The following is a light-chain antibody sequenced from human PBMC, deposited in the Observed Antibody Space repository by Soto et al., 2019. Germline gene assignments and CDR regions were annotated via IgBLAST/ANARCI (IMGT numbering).Light chain of an antibody. Sequence: DIQITQSPSSLSASLEDRVIITCRASQSISNHLNWYQQRKGKAPKLLIFAASSLQSGVPSRFSGSRSGPDFTLTIGSLQPDDFETYYCQQSYSNPITFGQGTRLEIK. CDR3: QQSYSNPIT. CDR2: AAS. J-gene: IGKJ5*01. V-gene: IGKV1-39*01. CDR1: QSISNH.